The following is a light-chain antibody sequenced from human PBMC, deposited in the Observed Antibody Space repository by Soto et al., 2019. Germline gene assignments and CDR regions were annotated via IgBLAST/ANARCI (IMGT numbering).Light chain of an antibody. Sequence: SVLTQPPSASGSPGQSVTISCPGTSSDVGGYNYVSWYQQHPGKAPKLMIYEVSKRPSGVPDRFSGSKSGNTASLTVSGLQAEGEADYYCSSYAGSNNFVFGTGTKVT. J-gene: IGLJ1*01. V-gene: IGLV2-8*01. CDR1: SSDVGGYNY. CDR3: SSYAGSNNFV. CDR2: EVS.